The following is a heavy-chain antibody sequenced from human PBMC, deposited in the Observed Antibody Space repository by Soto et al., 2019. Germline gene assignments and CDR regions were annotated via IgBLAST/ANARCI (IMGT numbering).Heavy chain of an antibody. CDR2: IISDGSSR. CDR1: GFAFSNYW. CDR3: ARDRESDFWSGYYTDYYYFGIDV. Sequence: EVQLVESGGGLVQPGGSLRLSCAASGFAFSNYWMHWVRQAPGKGLVWVSRIISDGSSRTYADTVKGRFTVSRDNAKNTLFLQMSSLRAEDAGVYFCARDRESDFWSGYYTDYYYFGIDVWGQGTTVTVSS. J-gene: IGHJ6*02. D-gene: IGHD3-3*01. V-gene: IGHV3-74*01.